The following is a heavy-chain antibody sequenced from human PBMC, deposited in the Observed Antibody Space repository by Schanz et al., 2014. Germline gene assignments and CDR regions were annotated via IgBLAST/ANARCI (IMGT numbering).Heavy chain of an antibody. V-gene: IGHV3-30*02. D-gene: IGHD1-20*01. J-gene: IGHJ6*02. CDR2: IRYDGSNK. Sequence: QVQLVESGGGVVQPGRSLRLSCAASGFTFSSYGMHWVRQVPGKGLEWVAFIRYDGSNKYYADSVKGRFTISRDNSKNTLYLQMKSLRAEDTAVYYCARRITGTHHNPYYHGMDVWGQGTTVTVSS. CDR1: GFTFSSYG. CDR3: ARRITGTHHNPYYHGMDV.